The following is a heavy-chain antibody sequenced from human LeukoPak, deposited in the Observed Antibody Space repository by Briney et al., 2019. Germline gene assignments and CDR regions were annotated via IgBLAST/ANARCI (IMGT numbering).Heavy chain of an antibody. J-gene: IGHJ5*02. CDR1: GFTFSSYW. CDR3: ARDPEGLVSYWFDP. V-gene: IGHV3-30-3*01. D-gene: IGHD6-19*01. CDR2: ISYDGSNK. Sequence: GGSLRLSCAASGFTFSSYWMSWVRQAPGKGLEWVAVISYDGSNKYYADSVKGRFTISRDNSKNTLYLQINSLRAEDTAVYYCARDPEGLVSYWFDPWGQGTLVTVSS.